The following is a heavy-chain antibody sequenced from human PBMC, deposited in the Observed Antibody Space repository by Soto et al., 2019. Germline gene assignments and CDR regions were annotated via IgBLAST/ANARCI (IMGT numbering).Heavy chain of an antibody. CDR2: LSYDGSNK. J-gene: IGHJ4*02. Sequence: QVQLVESGGGVVQPGRSLRLSCAASGFTFSNHGMHWVRQAPGKGLEWVALLSYDGSNKYYADSVKGRFTISRDNTKNTLSLQMNSLRAEDSALYYCAKDLHSSVWAAYNFDYWGQGTLVTVSS. D-gene: IGHD3-22*01. CDR1: GFTFSNHG. CDR3: AKDLHSSVWAAYNFDY. V-gene: IGHV3-30*18.